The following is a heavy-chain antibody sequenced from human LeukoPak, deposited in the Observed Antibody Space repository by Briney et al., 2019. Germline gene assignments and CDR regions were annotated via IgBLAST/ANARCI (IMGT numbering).Heavy chain of an antibody. V-gene: IGHV4-39*07. J-gene: IGHJ5*02. CDR3: ARDPYGSGSYYPNWFDP. D-gene: IGHD3-10*01. CDR1: GGSMSGTNYY. Sequence: PSETLSLTCTVSGGSMSGTNYYWAWIRQPPGKGLEWIGSMYYSGTTYYNPSLKSRVTISVDTSKNQFSLKLSSVTAADTAVYYCARDPYGSGSYYPNWFDPWGQGTLVTVSS. CDR2: MYYSGTT.